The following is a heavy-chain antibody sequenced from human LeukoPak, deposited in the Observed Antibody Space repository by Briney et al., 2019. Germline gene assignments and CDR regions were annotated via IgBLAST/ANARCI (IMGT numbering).Heavy chain of an antibody. CDR1: GGSISSSSYY. Sequence: SETLSLTCTVSGGSISSSSYYWSWIRQPPGKGLEWIGYIYYSGSTNYNPSLKSRVTISVDTSKNQFSLKLSSVTAADTAVYYCARDEAAAGGRGAFDIWGQGTMVTVSS. CDR2: IYYSGST. D-gene: IGHD6-13*01. J-gene: IGHJ3*02. V-gene: IGHV4-61*05. CDR3: ARDEAAAGGRGAFDI.